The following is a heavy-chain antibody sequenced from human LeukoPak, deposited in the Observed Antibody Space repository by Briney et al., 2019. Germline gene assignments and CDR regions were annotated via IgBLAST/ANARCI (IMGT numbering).Heavy chain of an antibody. J-gene: IGHJ6*02. CDR3: ARDHCTSSGCYEYYYYGVDV. Sequence: GASVKVSCKASGYTFTDYYIQWLRKASGQGLEWMGWINPNSGGTNSAQKFQGRVTMTRDTSVSTAYMELSRLRSDDTAVYYCARDHCTSSGCYEYYYYGVDVWGQGTTVTVSS. D-gene: IGHD2-2*01. CDR2: INPNSGGT. V-gene: IGHV1-2*02. CDR1: GYTFTDYY.